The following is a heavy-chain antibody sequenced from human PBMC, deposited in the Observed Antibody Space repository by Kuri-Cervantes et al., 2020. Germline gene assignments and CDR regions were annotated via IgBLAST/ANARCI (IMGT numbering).Heavy chain of an antibody. Sequence: ESLKISCAVYGGSFSGYYWSWIRQPPGKGLEWIGEINHSGSTNYNPSLKSRVTISVDTSKNQFSLEMNSVTAADTAVYYCARVPPRRVVALWGQGTLVTVSS. D-gene: IGHD3-22*01. V-gene: IGHV4-34*01. J-gene: IGHJ4*02. CDR1: GGSFSGYY. CDR3: ARVPPRRVVAL. CDR2: INHSGST.